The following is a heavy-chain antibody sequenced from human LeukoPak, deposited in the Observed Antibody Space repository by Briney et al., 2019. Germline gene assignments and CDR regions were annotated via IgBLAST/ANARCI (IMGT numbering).Heavy chain of an antibody. D-gene: IGHD6-13*01. CDR3: ATPGEQRLVHGYYGMDV. CDR1: GFTFSSYA. Sequence: GGSLRLSCAASGFTFSSYAMSWVRQAPGKGLEWVSAISGSGGSTYYADSVKGRFTISRDNSKNTLYLQMNSLRAEDTAVYYCATPGEQRLVHGYYGMDVWGQGTTVTVSS. J-gene: IGHJ6*02. V-gene: IGHV3-23*01. CDR2: ISGSGGST.